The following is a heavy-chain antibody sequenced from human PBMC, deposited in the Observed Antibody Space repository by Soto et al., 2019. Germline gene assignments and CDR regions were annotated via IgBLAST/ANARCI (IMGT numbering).Heavy chain of an antibody. V-gene: IGHV3-23*01. J-gene: IGHJ4*02. D-gene: IGHD7-27*01. CDR1: GFTFSSYT. CDR2: MSGSGSST. Sequence: EVQLLESGGGLVEPGGSRRLSCAASGFTFSSYTMSWVRQAPGKGLEWVSTMSGSGSSTYSADSVKGRFTISRDNSKNTLYLQMNSLRVEDTAIYYCAKAWGIDYWGQGTLVTVSS. CDR3: AKAWGIDY.